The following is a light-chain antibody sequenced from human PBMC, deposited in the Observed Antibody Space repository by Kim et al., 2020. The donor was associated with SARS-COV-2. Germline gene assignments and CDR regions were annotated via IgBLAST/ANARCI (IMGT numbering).Light chain of an antibody. J-gene: IGKJ5*01. CDR3: QQYNNWPPFIT. Sequence: PGERAPLSCRASQSVSSNLAWYQQKPGQAPRLLIYGASTRATGIPARFSGSGSGTEFTLTISSLQSEDFAVYYCQQYNNWPPFITFGQGTRLEIK. CDR1: QSVSSN. CDR2: GAS. V-gene: IGKV3-15*01.